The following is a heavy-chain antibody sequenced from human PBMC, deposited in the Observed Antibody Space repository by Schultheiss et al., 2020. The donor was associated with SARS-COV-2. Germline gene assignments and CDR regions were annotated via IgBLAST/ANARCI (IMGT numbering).Heavy chain of an antibody. Sequence: GESLKISCKASGYTFTDYWLHWVRQAPGQGPEWMGWINPNNGNTNYAQKLQGRVTMTTDTSASTAYMELSSLRSEDTAVYYCARDKGYSSGWPYNWFDPWGQGTLVTVSS. CDR2: INPNNGNT. V-gene: IGHV1-18*04. D-gene: IGHD6-19*01. CDR3: ARDKGYSSGWPYNWFDP. CDR1: GYTFTDYW. J-gene: IGHJ5*02.